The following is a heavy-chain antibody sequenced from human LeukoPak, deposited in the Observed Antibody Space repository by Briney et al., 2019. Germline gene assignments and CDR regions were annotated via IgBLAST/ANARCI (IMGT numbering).Heavy chain of an antibody. Sequence: SETLSLTCTVSGGSISSYYWSWIRQPAGKGLEWIGRIYNSGSTNYNPSLKGRVTMSVDTSKNQFSLKLSSVTAADTAVYYCARGSTMVRGVTTSYYYYYYMDVWGKGTTVTISS. J-gene: IGHJ6*03. CDR2: IYNSGST. CDR1: GGSISSYY. D-gene: IGHD3-10*01. V-gene: IGHV4-4*07. CDR3: ARGSTMVRGVTTSYYYYYYMDV.